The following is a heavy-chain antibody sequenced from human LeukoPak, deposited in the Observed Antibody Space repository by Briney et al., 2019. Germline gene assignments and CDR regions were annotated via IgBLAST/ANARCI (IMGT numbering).Heavy chain of an antibody. V-gene: IGHV1-8*01. D-gene: IGHD6-13*01. Sequence: ASVKVSCKASGYTFTSYDINWVRQATGQGLEWMGWMNPNSCNTGYSHKFQGRVTMTRNTSISTAYMELSSLRCEDTAVYYCARARARIAAAGTNWFDPWGKGTLVTVSS. CDR1: GYTFTSYD. J-gene: IGHJ5*02. CDR2: MNPNSCNT. CDR3: ARARARIAAAGTNWFDP.